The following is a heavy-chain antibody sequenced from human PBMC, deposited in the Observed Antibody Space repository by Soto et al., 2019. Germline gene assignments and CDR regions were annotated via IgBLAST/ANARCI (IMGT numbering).Heavy chain of an antibody. CDR2: FDPEDGET. CDR3: ATYRPSYSREFWVRFDP. V-gene: IGHV1-24*01. CDR1: GYTLTELS. Sequence: ASVKVSCKVSGYTLTELSMHWVRQAPGKGLEWMGGFDPEDGETIYAQKFQGRVTMTEDTSTDTAYMELSSLRSEDTAVYYCATYRPSYSREFWVRFDPWGQGTLVTVSS. D-gene: IGHD3-22*01. J-gene: IGHJ5*02.